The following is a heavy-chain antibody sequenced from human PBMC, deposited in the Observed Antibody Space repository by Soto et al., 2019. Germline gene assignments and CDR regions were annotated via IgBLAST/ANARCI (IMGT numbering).Heavy chain of an antibody. V-gene: IGHV3-21*01. Sequence: GGSLRLSCAASGFTFSSYSMNWVRQAPGKGLEWVSSISSSSSYIYYADSVKGRFTISRDNAKNSLYLQMNSLRAEDTVVYYCVRDRDCSGGSCYSIFEAFDIWGQGTMVTVSS. CDR2: ISSSSSYI. CDR1: GFTFSSYS. CDR3: VRDRDCSGGSCYSIFEAFDI. J-gene: IGHJ3*02. D-gene: IGHD2-15*01.